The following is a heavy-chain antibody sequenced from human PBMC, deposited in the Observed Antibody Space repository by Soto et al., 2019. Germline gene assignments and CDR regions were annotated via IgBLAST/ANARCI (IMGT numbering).Heavy chain of an antibody. J-gene: IGHJ6*03. CDR3: ARTNGGGDYDPVDYYYYYYMDV. V-gene: IGHV4-4*02. D-gene: IGHD4-17*01. CDR2: IYHSGST. Sequence: QVQLQESGPGLVKPSGTLSLTCAVSSGSISSSNWWSWVRQPPGKGLEWIGEIYHSGSTNYNPSRKSRVTISVDKSKSQFSLKLSSVTAADTAVYYCARTNGGGDYDPVDYYYYYYMDVWGKGTTVTVSS. CDR1: SGSISSSNW.